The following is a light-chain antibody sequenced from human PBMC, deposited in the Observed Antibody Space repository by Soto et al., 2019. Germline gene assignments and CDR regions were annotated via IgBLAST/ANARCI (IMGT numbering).Light chain of an antibody. V-gene: IGKV3-20*01. Sequence: EIVLTQSPATLSLSPGERATLSCRASQSVSSYLAWYQQKPGQAPRLLIYDASNRATGIPARFSGSGSGTDFTLTISRLEPEDFAVYYCQQYGSSQGFTFGPGTKVDIK. CDR2: DAS. CDR3: QQYGSSQGFT. CDR1: QSVSSY. J-gene: IGKJ3*01.